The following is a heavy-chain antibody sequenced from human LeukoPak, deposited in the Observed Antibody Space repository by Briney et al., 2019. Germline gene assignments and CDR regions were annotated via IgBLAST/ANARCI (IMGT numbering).Heavy chain of an antibody. CDR1: GFTFSDYW. J-gene: IGHJ6*02. V-gene: IGHV3-74*01. CDR2: SGDGTKT. Sequence: GGSLRLSCAASGFTFSDYWMHWVRQVPGEGLVWVSRSGDGTKTAYAGSVKGRFTISRDNAKNSLYLQMSSLRAEDTAVYYCARDLADRHYYGMDVWGQGTLVTVSS. CDR3: ARDLADRHYYGMDV. D-gene: IGHD3-22*01.